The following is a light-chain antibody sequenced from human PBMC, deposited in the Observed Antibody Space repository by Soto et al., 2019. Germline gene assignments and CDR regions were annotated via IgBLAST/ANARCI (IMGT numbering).Light chain of an antibody. CDR1: QSVSSN. CDR2: GAS. V-gene: IGKV3-15*01. Sequence: EIVITQSPATLSVSPGERATLSCRASQSVSSNLAWYQQKPGQAPRLLIYGASTRATGIPARFSCSGSGTEFTLTISSLQSEDVAVYYCQQYNNWPLTFGGGTKVEIK. J-gene: IGKJ4*01. CDR3: QQYNNWPLT.